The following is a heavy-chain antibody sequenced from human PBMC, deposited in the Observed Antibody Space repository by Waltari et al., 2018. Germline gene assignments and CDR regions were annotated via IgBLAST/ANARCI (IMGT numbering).Heavy chain of an antibody. J-gene: IGHJ4*02. CDR1: GFSFSNCN. D-gene: IGHD5-12*01. Sequence: QMQLVESGGGVVQPGRSLRLSCAASGFSFSNCNMHWVRQGPGQGLEWGAGISNDGSNKDYADSGKSRFTVSRENSKNTLYLQINSLRDDDTAVYYCVKYSGFDYFFDYWGQGTLVTVSS. CDR3: VKYSGFDYFFDY. V-gene: IGHV3-30*18. CDR2: ISNDGSNK.